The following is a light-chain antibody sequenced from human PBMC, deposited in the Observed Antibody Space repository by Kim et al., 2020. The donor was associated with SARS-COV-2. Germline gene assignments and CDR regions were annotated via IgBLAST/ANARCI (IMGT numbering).Light chain of an antibody. J-gene: IGLJ3*02. CDR3: SALDSGV. V-gene: IGLV10-54*02. CDR1: SNIVGNQG. CDR2: RNN. Sequence: KGLRQTATLTCTGNSNIVGNQGAAWLQQHQGHPPKLLSYRNNNRPSGISERFSASRSGNTASLTITGLQPEDEADYYCSALDSGVFGGGTQLTVL.